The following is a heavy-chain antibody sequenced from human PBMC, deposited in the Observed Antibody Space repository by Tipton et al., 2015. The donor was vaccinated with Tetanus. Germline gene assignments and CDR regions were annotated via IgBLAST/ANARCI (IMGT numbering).Heavy chain of an antibody. V-gene: IGHV3-30*18. CDR2: ISYDGSNK. Sequence: SLRLSCAASGFAFSTFGMHWVRQAPGKGLEWVAVISYDGSNKYYVDSVKGRFSISRDNSKNTVYLQMNSLRDEDTAVYYCAKDPASRGWFDPWGQGTLVSVSS. CDR3: AKDPASRGWFDP. CDR1: GFAFSTFG. J-gene: IGHJ5*02.